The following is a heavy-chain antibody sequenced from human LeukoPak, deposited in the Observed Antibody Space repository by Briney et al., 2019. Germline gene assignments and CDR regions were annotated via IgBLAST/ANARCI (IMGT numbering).Heavy chain of an antibody. V-gene: IGHV4-4*02. CDR3: ARSSSSWIFDY. Sequence: SETLSLTCAVSGGSISSSSWWSWVRQPPGKGLEWIGEIYHSGSTNYNPSLKSRVTISVDKSKNQFSLKLSSVTAADTAVYYYARSSSSWIFDYWGQGTLVTVSS. CDR2: IYHSGST. CDR1: GGSISSSSW. D-gene: IGHD6-13*01. J-gene: IGHJ4*02.